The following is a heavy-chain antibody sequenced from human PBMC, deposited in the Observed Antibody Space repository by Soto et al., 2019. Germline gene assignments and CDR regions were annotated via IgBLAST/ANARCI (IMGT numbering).Heavy chain of an antibody. D-gene: IGHD6-19*01. CDR3: ARLAGAGQWLGWFDP. Sequence: PGESLKSSCKGSGYSFTSYWIGWVRQMPGKGLEWMGIIYPGDSDTRYSPSFQGQVTISADKSISTAYLQWSSLKASDTAMYYCARLAGAGQWLGWFDPWGQGTLVTVSS. CDR1: GYSFTSYW. CDR2: IYPGDSDT. V-gene: IGHV5-51*01. J-gene: IGHJ5*02.